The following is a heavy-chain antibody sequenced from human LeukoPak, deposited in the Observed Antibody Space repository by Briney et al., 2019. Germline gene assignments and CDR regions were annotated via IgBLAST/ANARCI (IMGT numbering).Heavy chain of an antibody. CDR3: AREETFYCSSTSCLGMDV. Sequence: GGSLRLSCAASGFTVSSNYMSWVRRAPGKGLEWVSVIYSGGSTYYADSVKGRFTISRDNAKNSLYLQMNSLRAEDTAVYYCAREETFYCSSTSCLGMDVWGQGTTVTVSS. CDR1: GFTVSSNY. CDR2: IYSGGST. V-gene: IGHV3-53*01. D-gene: IGHD2-2*01. J-gene: IGHJ6*02.